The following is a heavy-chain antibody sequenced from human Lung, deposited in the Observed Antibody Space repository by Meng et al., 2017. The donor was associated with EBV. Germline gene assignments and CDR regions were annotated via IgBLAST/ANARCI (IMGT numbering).Heavy chain of an antibody. Sequence: QVQVVQFGSELKKPGASVKVSCKASGYTFTNYGITGVRQAPGQGLEWMGWINAYNGDTNYAQTLQGRVTMTTDTSTSTAYMELRSLRSDDTAVYYCARVEVGITSGDYWGQGTLVTVSS. CDR2: INAYNGDT. D-gene: IGHD1-26*01. CDR3: ARVEVGITSGDY. V-gene: IGHV1-18*01. J-gene: IGHJ4*02. CDR1: GYTFTNYG.